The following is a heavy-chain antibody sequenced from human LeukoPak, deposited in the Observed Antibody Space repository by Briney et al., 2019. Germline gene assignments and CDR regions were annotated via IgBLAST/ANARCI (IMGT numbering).Heavy chain of an antibody. Sequence: GGSLRLSCAASGFTFSSYAMHWVRQAPGKGLEWVAVISYDGSNKYYADSVKGRFTISRDNPKNTLYLQMNSLRAEDTAVYYCARISGGGTNAFDIWGQGTMVTVSS. V-gene: IGHV3-30*04. CDR1: GFTFSSYA. CDR3: ARISGGGTNAFDI. J-gene: IGHJ3*02. CDR2: ISYDGSNK. D-gene: IGHD7-27*01.